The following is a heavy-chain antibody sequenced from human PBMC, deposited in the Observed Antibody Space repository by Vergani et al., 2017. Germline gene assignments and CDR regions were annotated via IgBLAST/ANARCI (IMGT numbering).Heavy chain of an antibody. V-gene: IGHV3-23*01. CDR2: ISGSGGFT. Sequence: EVQLLESGGNLVQPGGSLRLSCAASGFTFTNFAMTWVRQAPGEGLEWVSGISGSGGFTYYADSVKGRFTISRDNSKNTMFLQMNNLRAEDTAVYYCARDGTDIFVSSSDYSHLLYYWGQGILVTVSS. CDR1: GFTFTNFA. J-gene: IGHJ4*02. D-gene: IGHD3-22*01. CDR3: ARDGTDIFVSSSDYSHLLYY.